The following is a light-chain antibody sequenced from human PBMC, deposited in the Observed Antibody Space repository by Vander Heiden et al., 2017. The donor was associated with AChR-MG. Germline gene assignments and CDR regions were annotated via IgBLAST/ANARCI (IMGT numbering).Light chain of an antibody. Sequence: DIVMTQSPLSLPVTPGEPASFSCRSSQSLLHSYGYNFLDWYLQKPGQSPQLLIYLGSNRASGVPDRFSGSGSGTDFTLKISRVEAEDVGVYYCMQALQTPLTFGGGTKVEIK. CDR1: QSLLHSYGYNF. V-gene: IGKV2-28*01. CDR2: LGS. J-gene: IGKJ4*01. CDR3: MQALQTPLT.